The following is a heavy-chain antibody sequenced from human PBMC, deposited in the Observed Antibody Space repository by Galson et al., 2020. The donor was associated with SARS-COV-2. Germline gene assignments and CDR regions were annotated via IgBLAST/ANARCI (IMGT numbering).Heavy chain of an antibody. CDR1: GFTFGDYA. CDR2: IRSKAYGGTT. D-gene: IGHD2-8*01. V-gene: IGHV3-49*03. Sequence: GGSLRLSCTASGFTFGDYAMSWFRQAPGKGLEWVGFIRSKAYGGTTEYAASVKGRFTISRDDSKSIAYLQMNSLKTEDTAVYYCTRWVLYCTNGVCYTTGKTGFDYWGQGTLVTVSS. J-gene: IGHJ4*02. CDR3: TRWVLYCTNGVCYTTGKTGFDY.